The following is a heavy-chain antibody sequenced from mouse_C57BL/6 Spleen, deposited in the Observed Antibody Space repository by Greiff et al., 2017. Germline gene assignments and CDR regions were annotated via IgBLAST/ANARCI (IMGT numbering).Heavy chain of an antibody. CDR3: ARRLLYYFDY. CDR1: GFTFSDYY. Sequence: EVKVVESEGGLVQPGSSMKLSCTASGFTFSDYYMAWVRQVPEKGLEWVANINYDGSSTYYLDSLKSRFIISRDNAKNILYLQMSSLKSEDTATYYCARRLLYYFDYWGQGTTLTVSS. V-gene: IGHV5-16*01. CDR2: INYDGSST. J-gene: IGHJ2*01. D-gene: IGHD1-1*02.